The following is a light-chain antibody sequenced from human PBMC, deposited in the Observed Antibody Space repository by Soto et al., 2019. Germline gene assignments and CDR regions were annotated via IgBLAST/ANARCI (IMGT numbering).Light chain of an antibody. J-gene: IGKJ4*01. V-gene: IGKV1-27*01. CDR3: QKYDDAPLS. CDR1: QSVSSH. Sequence: MTQSPATLSVSPGERATLSCRASQSVSSHLAWYQQKPGKVPNLLIYAASALQSGVSSRFSGSGSGTDFTLTISSLQPGDVATYYCQKYDDAPLSFGGGTKVEI. CDR2: AAS.